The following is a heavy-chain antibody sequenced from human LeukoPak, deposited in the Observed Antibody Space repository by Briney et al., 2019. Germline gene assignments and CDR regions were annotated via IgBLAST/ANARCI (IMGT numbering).Heavy chain of an antibody. V-gene: IGHV4-31*03. CDR2: IYYSGST. Sequence: SETLSLTCTVSGGSISSGGYYWSWIRQHPGKGLEWIGYIYYSGSTYYNPSLKSRVTISVDTSKNQFSLKLSSVTAADTAVYYCARDRSGYYDYWGQGTLVTVSS. CDR1: GGSISSGGYY. D-gene: IGHD3-22*01. CDR3: ARDRSGYYDY. J-gene: IGHJ4*02.